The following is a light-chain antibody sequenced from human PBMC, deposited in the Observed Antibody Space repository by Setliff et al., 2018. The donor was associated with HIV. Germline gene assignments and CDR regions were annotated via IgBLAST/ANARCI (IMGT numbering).Light chain of an antibody. CDR3: CSYVASQSSYV. J-gene: IGLJ1*01. Sequence: QSALTQPRSVSGSPGQSVTISCTGTSSDIGAYDYVSWFQQSPGKAPLLIIYDVTRRPSGVPDRFSGSRPGNTASLTISGLQADDEAYYYCCSYVASQSSYVFGSGTKVTVL. CDR1: SSDIGAYDY. CDR2: DVT. V-gene: IGLV2-11*01.